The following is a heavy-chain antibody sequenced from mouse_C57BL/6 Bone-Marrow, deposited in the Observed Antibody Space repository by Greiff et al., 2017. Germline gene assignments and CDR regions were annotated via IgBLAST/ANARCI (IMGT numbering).Heavy chain of an antibody. J-gene: IGHJ4*01. CDR3: TRDYGSLYAMDY. V-gene: IGHV14-4*01. D-gene: IGHD1-1*01. CDR1: GFNIKDDY. Sequence: VQLQQSGAELVRPGASVKLSCTASGFNIKDDYMHWVKQRPEQGLEWIGWIDPENGATEYASKFQGKATITADTSSNTAYLQLSSLTSEDTAVYYCTRDYGSLYAMDYWGQGTSVTVSS. CDR2: IDPENGAT.